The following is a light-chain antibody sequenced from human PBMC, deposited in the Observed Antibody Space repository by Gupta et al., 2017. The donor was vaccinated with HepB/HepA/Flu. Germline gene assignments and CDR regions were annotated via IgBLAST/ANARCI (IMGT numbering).Light chain of an antibody. CDR1: QSVSSY. CDR3: QQRSNWPLT. Sequence: EIVLTQSPATLSVSPGERATLSCRASQSVSSYLAWYQQKPGQAPRLLIYDASNRATGIPARFSASGSGTEFTLTISSLEPEDFAVYYCQQRSNWPLTFGGGTXVEIK. CDR2: DAS. J-gene: IGKJ4*01. V-gene: IGKV3-11*01.